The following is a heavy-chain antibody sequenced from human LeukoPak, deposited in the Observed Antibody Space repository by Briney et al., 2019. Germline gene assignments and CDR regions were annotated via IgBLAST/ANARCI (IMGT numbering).Heavy chain of an antibody. CDR3: ARGGSSWIGGNAFDI. CDR2: IYHGGST. CDR1: GGSISSSNW. J-gene: IGHJ3*02. V-gene: IGHV4-4*02. D-gene: IGHD6-13*01. Sequence: PSETLSLTCAVSGGSISSSNWWSWVRQPPGKGLEWIGEIYHGGSTNYNPSLKSRVTISVDRSKNQFSLKLSSVTAADTAVYYCARGGSSWIGGNAFDIWGQGTMVTVSS.